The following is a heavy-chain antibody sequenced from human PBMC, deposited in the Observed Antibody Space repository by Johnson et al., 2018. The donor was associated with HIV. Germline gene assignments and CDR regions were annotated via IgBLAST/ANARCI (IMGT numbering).Heavy chain of an antibody. J-gene: IGHJ3*02. V-gene: IGHV3-66*01. D-gene: IGHD3-10*01. CDR3: ARDRYYYGSGSRDAFDI. CDR2: IYRAGST. CDR1: GFSISSNY. Sequence: EQLVESGGGVVQPGRSLRLSCAASGFSISSNYMSWIRQAPGKGLEWVSVIYRAGSTYYADSVKDRFTISRDISKNTLYLQMNSLRAEDTAVYYCARDRYYYGSGSRDAFDIWGQGTMVTVSS.